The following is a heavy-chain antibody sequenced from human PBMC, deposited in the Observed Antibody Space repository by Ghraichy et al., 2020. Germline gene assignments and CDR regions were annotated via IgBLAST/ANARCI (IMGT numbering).Heavy chain of an antibody. CDR2: IYGNGGGT. J-gene: IGHJ6*02. Sequence: GSLRLSCAATGFTFNNYAMSWVRQAPGKGLEWVSSIYGNGGGTFYTDSVKGRFTISRDNSKNTLYLQMNSLRADDTAVYYCAKERIALADYYYGMDVWGQGTTVTVS. CDR1: GFTFNNYA. V-gene: IGHV3-23*01. D-gene: IGHD6-19*01. CDR3: AKERIALADYYYGMDV.